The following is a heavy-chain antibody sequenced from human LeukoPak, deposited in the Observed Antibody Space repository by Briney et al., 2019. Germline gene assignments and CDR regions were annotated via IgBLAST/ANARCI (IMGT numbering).Heavy chain of an antibody. CDR1: GFTFSSYA. Sequence: PGGSLRLSCAASGFTFSSYAMSWVRQAPGKGLEWVSTISVSGGSTYYADSVKGRFTISRDNSKNTLYLQMNSLRAEDTAVYYCAKSDYGSISVDYWGQGTLVTVSS. V-gene: IGHV3-23*01. D-gene: IGHD3-10*01. J-gene: IGHJ4*02. CDR3: AKSDYGSISVDY. CDR2: ISVSGGST.